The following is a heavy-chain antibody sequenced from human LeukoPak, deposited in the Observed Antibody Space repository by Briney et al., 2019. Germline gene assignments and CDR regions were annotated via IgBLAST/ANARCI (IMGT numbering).Heavy chain of an antibody. D-gene: IGHD3-16*01. CDR1: GFTFSDHY. Sequence: GGSLRLSCAASGFTFSDHYMVWVRQAPGKGLEWVSVIYSGGSTYYADSVKGRFTISRDNSKNTLYLQMNSLRAEDTAVYYCARDPGSLGYFQDWGQCTLVTVSS. CDR2: IYSGGST. CDR3: ARDPGSLGYFQD. V-gene: IGHV3-53*01. J-gene: IGHJ1*01.